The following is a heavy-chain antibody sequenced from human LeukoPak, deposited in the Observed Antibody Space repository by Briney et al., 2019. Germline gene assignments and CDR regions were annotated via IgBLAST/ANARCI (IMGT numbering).Heavy chain of an antibody. V-gene: IGHV3-30-3*01. CDR1: GFTFSSYA. J-gene: IGHJ4*02. CDR3: AFPDYSLLPSDY. CDR2: ISYDGSNK. Sequence: PGGSLRLSCAASGFTFSSYAMHWVRQAPGKGLEWVAVISYDGSNKYYADSVKGRFTISRDNSKNTLYLQMNSLRAEDTAVYYCAFPDYSLLPSDYWGQGTLVTVSS. D-gene: IGHD4-11*01.